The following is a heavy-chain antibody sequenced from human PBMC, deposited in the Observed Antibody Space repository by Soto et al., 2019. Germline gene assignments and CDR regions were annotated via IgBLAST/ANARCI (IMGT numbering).Heavy chain of an antibody. CDR1: GFTFSSYS. Sequence: EVQLVESGGGLVQPGGSLRLSCAASGFTFSSYSMNWVRQAPGKGLEWVSSISSGSSDIYYVDSVKGRFTISRDNAKNSLYLQMNSLRAEDTAVYYCARSSGGSGKLWNYCGMDVWGQGTTVTVSS. J-gene: IGHJ6*02. D-gene: IGHD3-10*01. CDR3: ARSSGGSGKLWNYCGMDV. V-gene: IGHV3-21*06. CDR2: ISSGSSDI.